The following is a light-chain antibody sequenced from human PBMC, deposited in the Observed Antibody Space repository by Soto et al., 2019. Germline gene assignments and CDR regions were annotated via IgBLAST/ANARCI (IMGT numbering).Light chain of an antibody. J-gene: IGLJ2*01. CDR1: NIGSKS. V-gene: IGLV3-21*02. CDR2: DDN. CDR3: QGWDSDGVVV. Sequence: SYVVTQAPSVSVAPGQTAKITCGGNNIGSKSVHWYQQKPGQAPVVVVYDDNDRPSGIPERFSGSNSGNTATLTISRVEAVDEADYYCQGWDSDGVVVFGGGTKLTVL.